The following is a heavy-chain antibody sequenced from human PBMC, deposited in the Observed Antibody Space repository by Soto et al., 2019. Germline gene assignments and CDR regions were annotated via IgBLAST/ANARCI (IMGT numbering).Heavy chain of an antibody. CDR3: ARAVGATPFDW. V-gene: IGHV5-51*01. CDR2: IYTHDSHI. CDR1: GYTFSNYW. Sequence: PGESLKISCQASGYTFSNYWIGWVRQMPGKGLEWMGIIYTHDSHITHNPSFEGQVTISVDKSISTAYLQWSSLKPSDTAMYYCARAVGATPFDWWGQGTLVTVSS. J-gene: IGHJ4*02. D-gene: IGHD1-26*01.